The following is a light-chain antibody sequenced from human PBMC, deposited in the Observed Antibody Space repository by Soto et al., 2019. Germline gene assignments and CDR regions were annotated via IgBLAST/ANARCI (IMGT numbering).Light chain of an antibody. J-gene: IGKJ4*01. Sequence: DIQMTQSQSSVSASVGERVTITCRASQGISSWLAWYQQKPGKAPKLLIYAASSLQSGVLSRLNGSGAATYLTFTISSMQPEDIATYDGQQANSIPLTFGGETKVEIK. CDR2: AAS. V-gene: IGKV1-12*01. CDR3: QQANSIPLT. CDR1: QGISSW.